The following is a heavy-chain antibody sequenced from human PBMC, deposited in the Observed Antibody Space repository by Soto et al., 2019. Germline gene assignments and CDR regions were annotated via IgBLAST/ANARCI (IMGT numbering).Heavy chain of an antibody. CDR1: VLTCIRHG. J-gene: IGHJ4*02. CDR3: AKDFDYYDSSGYYY. Sequence: GGSLRLAGAASVLTCIRHGMNCARPAPGKGLEWVAVISYDGSNKYYAGSVKGRFTISRDNSKNTLYLQVNSLRAEDTAVYYCAKDFDYYDSSGYYYWGQGTLVTVSS. D-gene: IGHD3-22*01. CDR2: ISYDGSNK. V-gene: IGHV3-30*18.